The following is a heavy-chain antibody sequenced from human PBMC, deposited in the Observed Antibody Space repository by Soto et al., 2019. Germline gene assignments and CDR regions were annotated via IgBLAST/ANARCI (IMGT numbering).Heavy chain of an antibody. CDR3: ARSGLEAYYCYARDV. CDR2: IYHSGNT. D-gene: IGHD1-1*01. V-gene: IGHV4-4*02. J-gene: IGHJ6*02. Sequence: QAQLQESGPGLVKPSGTLSLTCAVSGGTISSSNWWNWVRQPPGKGLEWIGEIYHSGNTNYNPSLKSRVTISVDKDKNQFSLPLSSVTAADTAVYSCARSGLEAYYCYARDVWGQGTTVTVSS. CDR1: GGTISSSNW.